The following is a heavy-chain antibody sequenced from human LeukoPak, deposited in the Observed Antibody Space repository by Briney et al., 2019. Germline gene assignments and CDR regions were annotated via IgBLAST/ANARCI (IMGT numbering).Heavy chain of an antibody. CDR3: ARGGSSWYPDYFDP. Sequence: SETLSLTCTVFGYSITNGFYWDWIRKPPGKGLEWIGSMFYSDNTYYNPSLKSRVTISVDTSKNQFSLKLSSVTAADTAVYYCARGGSSWYPDYFDPWGQGTLVTVSS. V-gene: IGHV4-38-2*02. D-gene: IGHD6-13*01. CDR1: GYSITNGFY. CDR2: MFYSDNT. J-gene: IGHJ5*02.